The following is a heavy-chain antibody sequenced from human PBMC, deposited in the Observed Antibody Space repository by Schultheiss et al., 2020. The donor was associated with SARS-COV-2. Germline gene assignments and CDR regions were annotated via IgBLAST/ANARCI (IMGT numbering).Heavy chain of an antibody. CDR2: ISSSGSTI. J-gene: IGHJ4*02. CDR1: GFTFSSYA. Sequence: GGSLRLSCAASGFTFSSYAMHWVRQAPGKGLEWVSYISSSGSTIYYADSVKGRFTISRDNSKNTLYLQMNSLRAEDTAVYYCATSRGYSYGYFDYWGQGTLVTVSS. V-gene: IGHV3-48*01. D-gene: IGHD5-18*01. CDR3: ATSRGYSYGYFDY.